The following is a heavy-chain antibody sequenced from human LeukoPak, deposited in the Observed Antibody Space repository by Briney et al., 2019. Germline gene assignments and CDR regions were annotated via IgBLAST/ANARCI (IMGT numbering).Heavy chain of an antibody. CDR3: ARHATSRTSGPPYDY. D-gene: IGHD5-24*01. J-gene: IGHJ4*02. Sequence: SETLSLTCAVYRGSINSSDYYWGWIRQPPGKGLQWIGSIYHSGSMYASLKSRVTISVDTSKNQFSLKMSSVTAADTAVYYCARHATSRTSGPPYDYWGQGTLVTVSS. CDR1: RGSINSSDYY. V-gene: IGHV4-39*01. CDR2: IYHSGSM.